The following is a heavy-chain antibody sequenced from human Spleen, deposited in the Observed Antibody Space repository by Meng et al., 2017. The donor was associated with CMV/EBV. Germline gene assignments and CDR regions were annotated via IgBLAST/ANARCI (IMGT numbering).Heavy chain of an antibody. D-gene: IGHD3-22*01. V-gene: IGHV3-73*01. CDR1: GFTFSGSA. J-gene: IGHJ4*02. CDR3: TRRSKDDSSGYYGR. Sequence: ETLSLTCAASGFTFSGSAMHWVRQASGKGLEWVGRIRSKANSYATAYAASVKGRFTISRDDSKTTAYLQMNSLKTDDTAVYYCTRRSKDDSSGYYGRWGQGTLVTVSS. CDR2: IRSKANSYAT.